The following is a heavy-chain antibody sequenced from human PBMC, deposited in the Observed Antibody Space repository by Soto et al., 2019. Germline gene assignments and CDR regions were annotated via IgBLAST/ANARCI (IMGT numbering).Heavy chain of an antibody. J-gene: IGHJ4*02. D-gene: IGHD4-17*01. V-gene: IGHV1-18*04. CDR1: GYTFTSYG. CDR3: ARGGLNGDPDSYHGYFDY. Sequence: QVQLVQSGAEVKKPGASVKVSCKASGYTFTSYGISWVRQAPGQGLEWMAWISAYNGNTNYAQKLQGRVTMTTDTATSTAYMELRSLRSDDTAVYYCARGGLNGDPDSYHGYFDYWGQGTLVTVSS. CDR2: ISAYNGNT.